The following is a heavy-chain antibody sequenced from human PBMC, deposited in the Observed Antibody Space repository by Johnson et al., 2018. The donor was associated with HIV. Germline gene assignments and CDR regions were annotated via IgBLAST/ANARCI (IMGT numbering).Heavy chain of an antibody. D-gene: IGHD3-10*01. J-gene: IGHJ3*01. CDR1: GFTVSSNY. Sequence: VQLVESGGGLIQPGGSLRLSCAASGFTVSSNYMSWVRQAPGKGLEWVSVIYSGDNTYYADSVEGRFTISRDNSKNTLYLQMNSLRAEDTAVYYCARSMRGAFDVWGQGTMVTVSS. CDR2: IYSGDNT. V-gene: IGHV3-53*01. CDR3: ARSMRGAFDV.